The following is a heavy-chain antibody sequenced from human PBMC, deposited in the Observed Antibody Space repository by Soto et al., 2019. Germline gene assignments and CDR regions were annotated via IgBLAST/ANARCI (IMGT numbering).Heavy chain of an antibody. CDR1: GFVVNRNY. CDR2: MYSDGKT. CDR3: ARSPYCGTECNSGYLDF. V-gene: IGHV3-53*01. Sequence: GGSLRLSXATSGFVVNRNYMHWVRQAPGKGLEWVSSMYSDGKTFYGESVKGRFTMSRDNSKNTVFLHMKSLRAEDTAVYYCARSPYCGTECNSGYLDFWGQGSLVTVSS. D-gene: IGHD2-21*01. J-gene: IGHJ4*02.